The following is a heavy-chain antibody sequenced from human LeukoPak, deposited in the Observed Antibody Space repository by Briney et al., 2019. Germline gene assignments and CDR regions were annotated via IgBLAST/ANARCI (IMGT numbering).Heavy chain of an antibody. Sequence: GGSLRLSCAASGFTFSSYWMSWVRQAPGKGLEWVANIKQDGSERYYVDSVKGRFTISRDNAKNSLYLQMNSLRAEDTAVHYCARDRPIYSNHNWFDPWGQGTLVTVSS. V-gene: IGHV3-7*01. CDR3: ARDRPIYSNHNWFDP. CDR2: IKQDGSER. CDR1: GFTFSSYW. J-gene: IGHJ5*02. D-gene: IGHD4-11*01.